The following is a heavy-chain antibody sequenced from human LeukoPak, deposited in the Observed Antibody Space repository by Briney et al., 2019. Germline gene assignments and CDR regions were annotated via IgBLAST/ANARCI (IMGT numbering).Heavy chain of an antibody. Sequence: SETLSLTCAVSVYSISSGYYWGWIRQPPGKGLEWIGSIYHSGSTYYNPSLKSRVTISVDTSKNQFSLKLSSVTAADTAVYYCASQRGDFWSGYSYNWFDPWGQGTLVTVSS. CDR1: VYSISSGYY. CDR3: ASQRGDFWSGYSYNWFDP. V-gene: IGHV4-38-2*01. D-gene: IGHD3-3*01. CDR2: IYHSGST. J-gene: IGHJ5*02.